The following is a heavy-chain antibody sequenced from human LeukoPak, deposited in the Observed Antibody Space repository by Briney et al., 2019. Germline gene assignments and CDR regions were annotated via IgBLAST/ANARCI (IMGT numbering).Heavy chain of an antibody. CDR1: GFTFSSYW. CDR2: IKQDGSEK. J-gene: IGHJ4*02. D-gene: IGHD3-16*01. CDR3: AKVGGGYIVDY. V-gene: IGHV3-7*01. Sequence: PGGSLRPSCAASGFTFSSYWMSWVGQAPGKGREWVGNIKQDGSEKYYVDSVKGRFTIYRDNAKNSLYMQMNSLRAEDTAVYYCAKVGGGYIVDYWGQGTLVTVSS.